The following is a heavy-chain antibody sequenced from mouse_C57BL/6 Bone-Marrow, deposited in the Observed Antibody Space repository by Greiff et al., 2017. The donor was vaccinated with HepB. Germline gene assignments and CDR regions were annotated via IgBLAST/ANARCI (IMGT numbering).Heavy chain of an antibody. CDR2: IDPENGDT. D-gene: IGHD1-1*01. CDR3: TTYYGSSYYFDY. V-gene: IGHV14-4*01. Sequence: VQLQQSGAELVRPGASVKLSCTASGFNIKDDYMHWVKQRPEQGLEWIGWIDPENGDTEYASKFQGKATITADTASNTAYRQLSSLTSEDTAVYYCTTYYGSSYYFDYWGQGTTLTVSS. CDR1: GFNIKDDY. J-gene: IGHJ2*01.